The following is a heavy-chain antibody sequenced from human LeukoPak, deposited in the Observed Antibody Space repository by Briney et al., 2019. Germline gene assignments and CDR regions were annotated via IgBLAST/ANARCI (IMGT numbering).Heavy chain of an antibody. CDR3: ARESWFYSGIAVAGTRGAFDI. D-gene: IGHD6-19*01. Sequence: SETLSLTCAVSGGSISSGGYSWSWIRQPPGKGLEWIGYIYHSGSTYYNPSLKSRVTISVDRSKNQFSLKLSSVTAADTAVYYCARESWFYSGIAVAGTRGAFDIWGQGTMVTVSS. CDR2: IYHSGST. J-gene: IGHJ3*02. V-gene: IGHV4-30-2*01. CDR1: GGSISSGGYS.